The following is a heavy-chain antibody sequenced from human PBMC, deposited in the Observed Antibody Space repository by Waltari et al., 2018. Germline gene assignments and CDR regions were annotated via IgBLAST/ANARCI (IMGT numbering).Heavy chain of an antibody. D-gene: IGHD1-26*01. V-gene: IGHV3-9*01. J-gene: IGHJ4*01. CDR1: GFAFDCYA. Sequence: EVQLVASGSGLVQPARFLTLSCSGSGFAFDCYALGWVRQAAGNGRERVSGIRWKCGSKIYAGWGTGRFPTLRGKANKSLYLQMNRLCVEHTALYSGDKGGYYDEHAQDIWGQGTLVTVSS. CDR2: IRWKCGSK. CDR3: DKGGYYDEHAQDI.